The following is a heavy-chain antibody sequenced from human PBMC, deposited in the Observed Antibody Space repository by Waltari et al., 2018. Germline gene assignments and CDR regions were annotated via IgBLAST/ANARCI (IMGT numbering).Heavy chain of an antibody. CDR3: AKDRREYDFWSGYSNDY. J-gene: IGHJ4*02. V-gene: IGHV3-23*04. D-gene: IGHD3-3*01. Sequence: EVHLVESGGGLVQPGGSLRLSCAASGFTFSTYAMTWVRQAPGKGLEWVSGLSGSGGRTYYADSVKGRFTISRDNSNNTLYLQMNSLRAEDTAIYYCAKDRREYDFWSGYSNDYWGRGTLVTVSS. CDR2: LSGSGGRT. CDR1: GFTFSTYA.